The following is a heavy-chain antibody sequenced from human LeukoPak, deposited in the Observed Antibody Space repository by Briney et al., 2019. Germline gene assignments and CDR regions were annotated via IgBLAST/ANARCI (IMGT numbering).Heavy chain of an antibody. D-gene: IGHD1-26*01. V-gene: IGHV1-3*01. Sequence: ASVRVSCKASGYTFTSYAIHWVRQAPGQRLEWMGWISAGNGNTKYTQNFQGRVTFISNTSATTAFMELSSLRSEDAAVYYCARDSGSGSNDYWGQGTLVTVSS. CDR1: GYTFTSYA. J-gene: IGHJ4*02. CDR3: ARDSGSGSNDY. CDR2: ISAGNGNT.